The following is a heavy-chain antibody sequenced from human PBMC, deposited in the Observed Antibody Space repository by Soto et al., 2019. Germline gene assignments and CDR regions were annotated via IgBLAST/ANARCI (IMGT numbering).Heavy chain of an antibody. Sequence: SETLSLTCAVYGGSFSGYYWIWIRQPPGKGLEWIGEINHSGSTNYNPSLKSRVTISVDTSKNQFSLKLSSVTAADTAVYYCARDVGYGSGSFWWFDPWGQGTLVTVSS. CDR3: ARDVGYGSGSFWWFDP. J-gene: IGHJ5*02. V-gene: IGHV4-34*01. CDR1: GGSFSGYY. CDR2: INHSGST. D-gene: IGHD3-10*01.